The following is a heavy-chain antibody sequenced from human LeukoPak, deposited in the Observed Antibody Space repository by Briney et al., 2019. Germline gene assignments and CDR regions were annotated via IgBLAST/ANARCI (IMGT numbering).Heavy chain of an antibody. Sequence: GGSLRLSCAASGFPFNAYWMTWVRKAPGKGLEWVANIRQDGDTKYYVDSVKGRFTISRDNAMNSLYLQMNSLRAEDTAIYYCARSLPYGTTWYGRSDFWGQGTLVTVSS. V-gene: IGHV3-7*03. CDR1: GFPFNAYW. CDR3: ARSLPYGTTWYGRSDF. CDR2: IRQDGDTK. D-gene: IGHD6-13*01. J-gene: IGHJ4*02.